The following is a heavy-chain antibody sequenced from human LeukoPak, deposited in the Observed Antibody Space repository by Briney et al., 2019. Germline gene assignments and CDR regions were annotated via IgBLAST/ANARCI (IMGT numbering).Heavy chain of an antibody. Sequence: PGGSLRLSCAASGFTFNTYGMSWVRQAPGKGLEWVSSISSSSSYIYYADSVKGRFTISRDNAKNSLYLQMNSLRAEDTAVYYCAGEGYSSSSDYWGQGTLVTVSS. CDR2: ISSSSSYI. CDR3: AGEGYSSSSDY. D-gene: IGHD6-13*01. V-gene: IGHV3-21*01. J-gene: IGHJ4*02. CDR1: GFTFNTYG.